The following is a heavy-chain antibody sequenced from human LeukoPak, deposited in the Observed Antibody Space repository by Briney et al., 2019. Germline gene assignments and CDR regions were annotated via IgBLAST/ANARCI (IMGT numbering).Heavy chain of an antibody. CDR1: GHTFTSYG. CDR3: ARFITQYQLLGWFDP. D-gene: IGHD2-2*01. Sequence: GASEKVSCKATGHTFTSYGISWVRQAPGHGLEWMGWSSAYNGKTNYAEKLQGRVTMTTDTSTSTAYMELRSLRSDDTGVYYCARFITQYQLLGWFDPWGQGTLVTVSS. J-gene: IGHJ5*02. CDR2: SSAYNGKT. V-gene: IGHV1-18*01.